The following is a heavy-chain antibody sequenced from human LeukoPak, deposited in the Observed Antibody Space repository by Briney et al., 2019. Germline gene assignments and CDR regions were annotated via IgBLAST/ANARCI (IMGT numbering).Heavy chain of an antibody. CDR1: GGSFSGYY. J-gene: IGHJ4*02. V-gene: IGHV4-34*01. CDR3: ARTGLRRLYFDY. Sequence: SETLSLTCAVYGGSFSGYYWSWIRQPPGKGLEWIGEINHSGCTNYNPSLKSRVTISVDTSKNQFSLKLSSVTAADTAVYYCARTGLRRLYFDYWGQGTLVTVSS. CDR2: INHSGCT. D-gene: IGHD4-17*01.